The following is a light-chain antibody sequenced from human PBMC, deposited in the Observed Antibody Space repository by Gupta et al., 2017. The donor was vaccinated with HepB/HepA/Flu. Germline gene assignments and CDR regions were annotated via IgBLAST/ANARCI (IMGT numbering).Light chain of an antibody. V-gene: IGKV3-11*01. J-gene: IGKJ4*01. CDR3: HQRYNWPLT. CDR2: GAS. CDR1: QSISSF. Sequence: EIVLTQSPGTLSLSPGERATLSCRASQSISSFLAWHQQTPGQAPRLLIYGASNRATGIPARFSGSGSGTDFTLTISNLEPEDFAVYYCHQRYNWPLTFGGGTKVEIK.